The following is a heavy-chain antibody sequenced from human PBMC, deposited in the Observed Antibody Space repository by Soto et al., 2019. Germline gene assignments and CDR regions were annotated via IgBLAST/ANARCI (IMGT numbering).Heavy chain of an antibody. J-gene: IGHJ3*02. CDR1: GGSISSGGYS. CDR3: ARRYYDSSGYADAFDI. CDR2: IYHSGST. Sequence: SETLSLTCAVSGGSISSGGYSWSWIQQPPGKGLEWIGYIYHSGSTYYNPSLKSRVTISVDRSKNQFSLKLSSVTAADTAVYYCARRYYDSSGYADAFDIWGQGTMVTVSS. V-gene: IGHV4-30-2*01. D-gene: IGHD3-22*01.